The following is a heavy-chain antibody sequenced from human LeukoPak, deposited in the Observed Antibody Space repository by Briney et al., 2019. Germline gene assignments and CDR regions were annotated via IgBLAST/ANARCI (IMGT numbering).Heavy chain of an antibody. CDR2: VIPIFGTA. D-gene: IGHD3-3*01. V-gene: IGHV1-69*05. CDR1: GGTFSSYA. Sequence: ASVKVSCKASGGTFSSYAISWVRQAPGQGVEWMGGVIPIFGTANYAQKFQGRVTITTDESTSKAYMEMSSLRSEDTAVYYCARAIFGVVRTYYYMDVWGKGTTVTVSS. CDR3: ARAIFGVVRTYYYMDV. J-gene: IGHJ6*03.